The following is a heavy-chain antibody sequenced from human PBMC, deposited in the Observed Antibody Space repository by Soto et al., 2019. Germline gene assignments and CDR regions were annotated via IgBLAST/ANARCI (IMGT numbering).Heavy chain of an antibody. CDR1: GFTFSDYY. J-gene: IGHJ5*02. CDR3: ARDWFDA. V-gene: IGHV3-11*06. Sequence: PGGSLRLSCAASGFTFSDYYMSWVRQAPGRGPEWISYINGASDYTHYADSVKGRFTISRDNARNSLYLQMNSLRVEDTAVYYCARDWFDAWGQGTLVTVSS. CDR2: INGASDYT.